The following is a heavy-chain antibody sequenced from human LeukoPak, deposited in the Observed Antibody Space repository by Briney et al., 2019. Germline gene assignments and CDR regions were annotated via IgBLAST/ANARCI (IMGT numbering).Heavy chain of an antibody. CDR1: GGSISSYY. D-gene: IGHD5-12*01. CDR3: ARVDQGDNGYDQAFDY. V-gene: IGHV4-59*01. Sequence: PSETLSLTCTVSGGSISSYYWSWIRQPPGKGLEWIGYVSHSGSTNYNPSFKSRVTISVDTSTNQFSLKLSSVTAADTAFYYCARVDQGDNGYDQAFDYWGQGTLVTVSS. J-gene: IGHJ4*02. CDR2: VSHSGST.